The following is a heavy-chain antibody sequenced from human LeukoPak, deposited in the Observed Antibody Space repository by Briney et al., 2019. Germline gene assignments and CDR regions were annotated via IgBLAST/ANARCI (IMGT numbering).Heavy chain of an antibody. D-gene: IGHD6-13*01. CDR2: INPNSGGT. CDR3: ARDYAAAGRGTFDP. Sequence: ASVKVSCKASGYTFTGYFMHWVRQAPGQGLEWMGWINPNSGGTNYAQKFQGRVTMTRDTSISTAYMELSRLRSDDTAVYYCARDYAAAGRGTFDPWGQGTLVTVSS. J-gene: IGHJ5*02. CDR1: GYTFTGYF. V-gene: IGHV1-2*02.